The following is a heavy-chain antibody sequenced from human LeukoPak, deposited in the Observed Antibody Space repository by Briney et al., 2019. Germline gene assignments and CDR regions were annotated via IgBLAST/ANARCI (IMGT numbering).Heavy chain of an antibody. D-gene: IGHD3-10*01. CDR1: GFTFSSYA. Sequence: GGSLRLSCAASGFTFSSYAMHWVRQAPGKGLEWVAVISYDGSNKYYADSVKGRFTISRDTSKNTVFLQMNSLRTDDTAVYYCTKEGLPSGSSWSAWFDPWGQGTLVTVSS. J-gene: IGHJ5*02. CDR2: ISYDGSNK. V-gene: IGHV3-30*04. CDR3: TKEGLPSGSSWSAWFDP.